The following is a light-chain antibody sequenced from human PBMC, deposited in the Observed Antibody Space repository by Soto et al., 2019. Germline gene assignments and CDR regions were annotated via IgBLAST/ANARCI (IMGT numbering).Light chain of an antibody. CDR3: SSYTSSSTLYV. V-gene: IGLV2-14*01. CDR1: SSNIGPNY. Sequence: QSVLTQPPSASGTPGQRVTISCSGRSSNIGPNYVYWYQQLPGTAPKLMIYDVSNRPSGVSNRFSGSKSGNTASLTISGLQAEDEADYYCSSYTSSSTLYVFGTGTKVTVL. CDR2: DVS. J-gene: IGLJ1*01.